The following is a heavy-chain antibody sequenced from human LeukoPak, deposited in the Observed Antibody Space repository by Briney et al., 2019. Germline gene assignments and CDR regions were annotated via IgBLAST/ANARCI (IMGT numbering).Heavy chain of an antibody. Sequence: PSETLSLTCTVSGGPISSSSYYWGWIRQPPGKGLEWIGSIYYSGSTYYNPSLKSRVTISVDTSKNQFSLKLSSVTAADTAVYYCASRVTYCSSTSCYSPADYWGQGTLVTVSP. CDR3: ASRVTYCSSTSCYSPADY. CDR1: GGPISSSSYY. J-gene: IGHJ4*02. CDR2: IYYSGST. V-gene: IGHV4-39*01. D-gene: IGHD2-2*02.